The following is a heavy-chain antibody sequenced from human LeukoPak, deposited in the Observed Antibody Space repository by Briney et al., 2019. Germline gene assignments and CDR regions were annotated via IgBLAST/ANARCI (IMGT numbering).Heavy chain of an antibody. Sequence: ASVKVSCKASGYTFTSYGMSWVRQAPGQGLEWMGWISAYNGNTNYAQKLQGRVTMTTDTSTSTAYMELRSLRSDDTAVYYCARDLGGCSSTSCYTNGGDYWGQGTLVTVSS. CDR2: ISAYNGNT. CDR1: GYTFTSYG. CDR3: ARDLGGCSSTSCYTNGGDY. J-gene: IGHJ4*02. D-gene: IGHD2-2*02. V-gene: IGHV1-18*01.